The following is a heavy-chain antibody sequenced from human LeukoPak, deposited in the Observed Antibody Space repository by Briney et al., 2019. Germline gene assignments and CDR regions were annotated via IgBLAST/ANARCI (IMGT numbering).Heavy chain of an antibody. CDR1: GYSFTSYW. V-gene: IGHV5-51*01. Sequence: GKSLKISCKGSGYSFTSYWIGWVRQMPGKGLEWMGIIYPGDSDTRYSPSFQGQVTISADKSISTAYLQWSSLKASDTAMYYCAREPRTYYDSSGYYDYWGQGTLVTVSS. J-gene: IGHJ4*02. CDR3: AREPRTYYDSSGYYDY. CDR2: IYPGDSDT. D-gene: IGHD3-22*01.